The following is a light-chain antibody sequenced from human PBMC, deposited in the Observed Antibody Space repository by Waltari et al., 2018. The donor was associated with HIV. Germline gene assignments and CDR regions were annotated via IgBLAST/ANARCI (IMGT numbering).Light chain of an antibody. Sequence: QSALTQPASVSGSPGQSITISCTGTSSDVGGYNYVSWYQQHPGTAPKLMIYEVSHRPSGDSNRFSGSKSGNPASLTISGLQAEDEADYYCSSYTSSSTVVFGGGTKLTVL. CDR1: SSDVGGYNY. CDR2: EVS. J-gene: IGLJ2*01. V-gene: IGLV2-14*01. CDR3: SSYTSSSTVV.